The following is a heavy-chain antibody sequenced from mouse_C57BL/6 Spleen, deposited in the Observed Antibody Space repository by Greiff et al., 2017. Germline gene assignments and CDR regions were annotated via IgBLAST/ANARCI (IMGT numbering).Heavy chain of an antibody. Sequence: EVKLMESGGDLVKPGGSLKLSCAASGFTFSSYGMSWVRQTPDKRLEWVATISSGGSYTYYPDSVKGRFTISRDNAKNTLYLQMSSLKSEDTAMYYCASLRPFAYWGQGTLVTVSA. V-gene: IGHV5-6*01. CDR3: ASLRPFAY. J-gene: IGHJ3*01. D-gene: IGHD3-2*02. CDR1: GFTFSSYG. CDR2: ISSGGSYT.